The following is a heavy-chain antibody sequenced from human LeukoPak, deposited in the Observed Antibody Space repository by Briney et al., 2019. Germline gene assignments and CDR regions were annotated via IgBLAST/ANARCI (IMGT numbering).Heavy chain of an antibody. CDR2: ISYDGRDK. Sequence: GRSLRLSCAASGFMFTNYAMHWVRQAPGKGLEWVAVISYDGRDKYYTDSVRGRFTISRDNSKNTLYLQMNSLRAEDTAVFYCARGASGSWEYYFDYWGQGTLVTVSS. D-gene: IGHD1-26*01. CDR1: GFMFTNYA. V-gene: IGHV3-30*14. CDR3: ARGASGSWEYYFDY. J-gene: IGHJ4*02.